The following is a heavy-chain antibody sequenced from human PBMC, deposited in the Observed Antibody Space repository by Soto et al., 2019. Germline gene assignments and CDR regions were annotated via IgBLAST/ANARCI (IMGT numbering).Heavy chain of an antibody. CDR1: GFIFSNFG. CDR3: ARGDIPGIAVATYGMDV. Sequence: SLRLSCAASGFIFSNFGMHWVRQAPGKGLEWVAVIWYDGSNEYYADSVKGRFTISKDNSKNTLYLQMNSLRAEDTAVYYCARGDIPGIAVATYGMDVWGQGATVTVSS. CDR2: IWYDGSNE. D-gene: IGHD6-19*01. J-gene: IGHJ6*02. V-gene: IGHV3-33*01.